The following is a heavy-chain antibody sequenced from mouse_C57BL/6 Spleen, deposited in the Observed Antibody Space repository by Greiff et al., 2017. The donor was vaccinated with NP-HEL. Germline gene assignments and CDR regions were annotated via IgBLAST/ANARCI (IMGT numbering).Heavy chain of an antibody. V-gene: IGHV1-64*01. CDR2: IHPNSGST. CDR1: GYTFTSYW. J-gene: IGHJ1*03. CDR3: ATYSNYPYWYFDV. D-gene: IGHD2-5*01. Sequence: QVQLQQPGAELVKPGASVKLSCKASGYTFTSYWMHWVKQRPGQGLEWIGMIHPNSGSTNYNEKFKSKATLTVDKSSSTAYMQLSSLTSEDSAVYYCATYSNYPYWYFDVWGTGTTVTVSS.